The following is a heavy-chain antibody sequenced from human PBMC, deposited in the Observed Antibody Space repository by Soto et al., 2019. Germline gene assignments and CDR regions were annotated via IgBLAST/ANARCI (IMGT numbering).Heavy chain of an antibody. CDR3: AKRTVGWYFDL. CDR2: ISGSGGST. CDR1: GFTFSSYA. Sequence: EVQLLESGGGLVQPGGSLRLSCAASGFTFSSYAMNWVRQAPGKGLEWVSVISGSGGSTYYADAVKGRFTISRDNSKNTRYRQMTSLRAEDTAVYYCAKRTVGWYFDLWGRGTLVTVSS. D-gene: IGHD4-17*01. J-gene: IGHJ2*01. V-gene: IGHV3-23*01.